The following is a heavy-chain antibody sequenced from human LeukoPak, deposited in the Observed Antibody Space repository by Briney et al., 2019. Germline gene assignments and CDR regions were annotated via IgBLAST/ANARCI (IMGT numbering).Heavy chain of an antibody. V-gene: IGHV4-59*11. CDR2: VEDSGPT. Sequence: SETLSLTCIVASGSISGRCGSWLREFRGKAPEWIGSVEDSGPTRYNSSLRGRVSLSVDASQKQFSLRLSSVTAADTDMYSCARGHFGPGYYFDNWGQGALVTVAS. CDR1: SGSISGRC. CDR3: ARGHFGPGYYFDN. D-gene: IGHD3-3*01. J-gene: IGHJ4*02.